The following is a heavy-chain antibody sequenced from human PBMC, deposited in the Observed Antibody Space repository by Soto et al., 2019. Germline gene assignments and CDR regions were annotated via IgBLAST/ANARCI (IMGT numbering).Heavy chain of an antibody. J-gene: IGHJ3*02. D-gene: IGHD3-3*01. Sequence: QMQLVQSGPEVKKPGTSVKVSCKASGFTCTSSAVQWVRQARGQRLEWIGWIVVGSGNTNYAQKFQERVTITRDMSTSTAYMEPSSLRSDDTAVYYCAADYEWLAAIGAFDIWGQGTMVTVSS. CDR1: GFTCTSSA. CDR3: AADYEWLAAIGAFDI. CDR2: IVVGSGNT. V-gene: IGHV1-58*01.